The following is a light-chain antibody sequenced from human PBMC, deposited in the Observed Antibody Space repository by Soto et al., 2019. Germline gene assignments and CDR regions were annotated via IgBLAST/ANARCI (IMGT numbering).Light chain of an antibody. V-gene: IGKV1-39*01. J-gene: IGKJ1*01. CDR3: QQCNTYPWT. CDR1: QSISSY. Sequence: DSEITQAPFYLCACCGKKVNNNFRASQSISSYLNWYQQKPGKAPKLLIYKASHLQSGVPSRFSGSGSGTDFTLTISSLQPGDFATYYCQQCNTYPWTFGQGTKVDI. CDR2: KAS.